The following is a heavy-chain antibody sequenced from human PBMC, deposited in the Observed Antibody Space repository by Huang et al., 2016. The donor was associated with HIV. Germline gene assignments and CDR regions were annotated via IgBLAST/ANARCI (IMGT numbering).Heavy chain of an antibody. V-gene: IGHV3-30*03. J-gene: IGHJ1*01. D-gene: IGHD6-19*01. Sequence: QVQLVESGGGGVQPGRSLRLSCAASGFIFSNYGMHWVRPDPGKGLGLWALISYDGSNKYYTDSVKGRFSISRDNSKNTLYLQMNSLRAEDTAVYYCALKGDSSGWEYFRHWGQGTLVTVSS. CDR2: ISYDGSNK. CDR3: ALKGDSSGWEYFRH. CDR1: GFIFSNYG.